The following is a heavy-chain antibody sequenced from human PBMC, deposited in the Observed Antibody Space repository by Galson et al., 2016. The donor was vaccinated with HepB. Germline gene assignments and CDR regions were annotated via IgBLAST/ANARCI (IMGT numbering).Heavy chain of an antibody. J-gene: IGHJ4*02. D-gene: IGHD3-22*01. CDR2: IVVGSGNT. Sequence: SVKVSCKASGFTFTSSTVEWVRQARGQRLEWIGWIVVGSGNTNYAQKFQERVTITRDMSISTAYMELSSLRSEETAVYYCRWYYYDSSGYLNDYWGQGTLVTVSS. V-gene: IGHV1-58*01. CDR1: GFTFTSST. CDR3: RWYYYDSSGYLNDY.